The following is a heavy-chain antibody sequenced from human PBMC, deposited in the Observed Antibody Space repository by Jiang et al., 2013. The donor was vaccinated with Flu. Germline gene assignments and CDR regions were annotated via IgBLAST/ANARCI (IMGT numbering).Heavy chain of an antibody. D-gene: IGHD4/OR15-4a*01. CDR2: IYHSGST. Sequence: PGLVKPSGTLSLTCAVSGGSISSSNWWSWVRQPPGKGLEWIGEIYHSGSTNYNPSLKSRVTISVDKSKNQFSLKLSSVTTADTAVYYCARSRLFLGLYGAFDPWGQGTLVTVSS. J-gene: IGHJ5*02. CDR3: ARSRLFLGLYGAFDP. CDR1: GGSISSSNW. V-gene: IGHV4-4*02.